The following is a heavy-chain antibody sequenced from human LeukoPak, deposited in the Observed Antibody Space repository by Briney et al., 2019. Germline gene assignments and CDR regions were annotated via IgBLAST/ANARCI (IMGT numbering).Heavy chain of an antibody. D-gene: IGHD6-6*01. Sequence: GGSLRLSCAASGFTFTTYSMTWVRQAPGKGLEWVSIISSGSSAIFSADALKGRFTISRDNAKNSLYLQMNSLRAEDTAVYYCARDAAAYSSSHFDYWGQGTLVTVSS. J-gene: IGHJ4*02. CDR1: GFTFTTYS. V-gene: IGHV3-21*01. CDR2: ISSGSSAI. CDR3: ARDAAAYSSSHFDY.